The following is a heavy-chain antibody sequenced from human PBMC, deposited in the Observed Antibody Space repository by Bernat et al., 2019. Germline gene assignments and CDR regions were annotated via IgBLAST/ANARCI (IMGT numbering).Heavy chain of an antibody. CDR2: ISYDGSNK. CDR1: GFTFSSYA. CDR3: ARGAEHFDY. J-gene: IGHJ4*02. Sequence: QVQLVESGGGVVQPGRSLRLSCAASGFTFSSYAMHWVRQAPGKGVEWVAVISYDGSNKYYADSVKGRFTISRDNSKNTLYLQMNSLRAEDTAVYYCARGAEHFDYWGQGTLVTVSS. V-gene: IGHV3-30-3*01.